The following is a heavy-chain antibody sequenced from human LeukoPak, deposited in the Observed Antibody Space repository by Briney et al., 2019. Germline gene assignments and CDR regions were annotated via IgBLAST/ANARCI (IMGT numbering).Heavy chain of an antibody. Sequence: PSETLSLTCTVSGGSISSYYWSWIRQPPGKGLEWIGYIYYSGSTNYNPSLKNRVTISVDTSKNQYSLKLSSVTAADTAVYYCARHVKDIVVVPAAYYFDYWGQGTLVTVSS. D-gene: IGHD2-2*01. J-gene: IGHJ4*02. CDR1: GGSISSYY. V-gene: IGHV4-59*08. CDR3: ARHVKDIVVVPAAYYFDY. CDR2: IYYSGST.